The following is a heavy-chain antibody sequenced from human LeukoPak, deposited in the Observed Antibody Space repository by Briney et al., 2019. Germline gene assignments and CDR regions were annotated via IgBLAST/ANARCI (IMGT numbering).Heavy chain of an antibody. V-gene: IGHV3-30*18. J-gene: IGHJ3*02. Sequence: GSLRLSCAASGFTFSSYGMHWVRQAPGKGLEWVAVISYDGSNKYYADSVKGRFTISRDNSKNTLYLQMNSLRAEDTAVYYCAKADLRLGDAFDIWGQGTMVTVSS. CDR2: ISYDGSNK. D-gene: IGHD3-9*01. CDR1: GFTFSSYG. CDR3: AKADLRLGDAFDI.